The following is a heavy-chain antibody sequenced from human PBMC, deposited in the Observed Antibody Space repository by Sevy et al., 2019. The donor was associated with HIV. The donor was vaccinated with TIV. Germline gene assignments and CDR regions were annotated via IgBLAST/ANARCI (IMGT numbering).Heavy chain of an antibody. CDR2: TYYRSKWYN. J-gene: IGHJ6*02. D-gene: IGHD2-2*01. CDR1: GDRVSSNRAA. CDR3: ARDQSSVGSNWDIDVPADYGMDV. Sequence: SQTLSLTCAVSGDRVSSNRAAWNWIRQSPSRGLEWLGRTYYRSKWYNDYAVSVKSRITINSDISKNQFSLQLNSVTPEDTAVYYCARDQSSVGSNWDIDVPADYGMDVWGQGTTVTVSS. V-gene: IGHV6-1*01.